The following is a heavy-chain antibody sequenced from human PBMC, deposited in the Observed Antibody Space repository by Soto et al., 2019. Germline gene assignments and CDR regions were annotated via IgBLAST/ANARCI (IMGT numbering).Heavy chain of an antibody. CDR2: IKNKAESCAT. D-gene: IGHD6-13*01. CDR3: TRLGYSSSWYGLDY. V-gene: IGHV3-73*01. CDR1: GFTFSDSA. J-gene: IGHJ4*02. Sequence: EVQLVESGGGLVQPGGSLKLSCAASGFTFSDSAVHWVRQASGNGLELVGRIKNKAESCATAYGASVKGRFTISRDDSKNTAYLQMNSLKTEDTAVYYGTRLGYSSSWYGLDYWGQGTLVTVSS.